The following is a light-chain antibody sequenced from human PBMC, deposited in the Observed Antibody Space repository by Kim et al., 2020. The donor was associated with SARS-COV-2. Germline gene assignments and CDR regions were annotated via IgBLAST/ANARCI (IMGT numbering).Light chain of an antibody. J-gene: IGKJ1*01. CDR3: QQYGSSPQT. CDR1: QGVSSTD. CDR2: GAS. V-gene: IGKV3-20*01. Sequence: FPGDKATRSYRVSQGVSSTDLAWYQQKPGQAPSHLIYGASNWATGIHDRFSGSGSGTDFTLTISGVEPEDSAVYYCQQYGSSPQTFGQGTKVDIK.